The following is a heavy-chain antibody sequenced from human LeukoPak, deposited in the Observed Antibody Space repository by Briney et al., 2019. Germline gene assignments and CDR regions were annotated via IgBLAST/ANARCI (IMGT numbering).Heavy chain of an antibody. CDR3: ARGTVTTGNYYYYYMDV. CDR2: IYYSGST. Sequence: SETLSLTCTVSGGSIGSYYWSWIRQPPGKGLEWIGYIYYSGSTNYNPSLKSRVTISVDTSKNQFSLKLSSVTAADTAVYYCARGTVTTGNYYYYYMDVWGKGTTVTVSS. V-gene: IGHV4-59*01. D-gene: IGHD4-17*01. CDR1: GGSIGSYY. J-gene: IGHJ6*03.